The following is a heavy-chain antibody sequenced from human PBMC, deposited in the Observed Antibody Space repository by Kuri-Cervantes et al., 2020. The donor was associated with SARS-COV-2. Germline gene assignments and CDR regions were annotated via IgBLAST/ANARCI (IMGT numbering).Heavy chain of an antibody. Sequence: ASVKVSCKASGYTFTSYGISWVRQAPGQGLEWMGWISAYNGNTNYAQKLQGRVTMTTDTSTSTAYMELRSLRSDDTAVYYCASDYGSGRNDYYYYYYGMDVWGQGTTVTVSS. V-gene: IGHV1-18*04. J-gene: IGHJ6*01. CDR1: GYTFTSYG. CDR2: ISAYNGNT. D-gene: IGHD3-10*01. CDR3: ASDYGSGRNDYYYYYYGMDV.